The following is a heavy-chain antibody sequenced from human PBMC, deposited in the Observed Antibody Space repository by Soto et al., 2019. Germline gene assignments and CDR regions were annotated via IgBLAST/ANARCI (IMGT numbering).Heavy chain of an antibody. D-gene: IGHD5-12*01. Sequence: ASVKVSCKASGYTFTGYYMHWVRQAPGQGLEWMGWINPNSGGANYAQKFQGRITMTWDKSINTAYMELTRLKSDDTAMYFCARDLGGYDLYGPDSWGQGTMVTVSS. CDR2: INPNSGGA. V-gene: IGHV1-2*02. CDR1: GYTFTGYY. CDR3: ARDLGGYDLYGPDS. J-gene: IGHJ4*02.